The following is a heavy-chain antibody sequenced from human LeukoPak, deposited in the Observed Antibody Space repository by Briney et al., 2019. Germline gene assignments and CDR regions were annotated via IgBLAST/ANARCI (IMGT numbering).Heavy chain of an antibody. D-gene: IGHD6-6*01. J-gene: IGHJ6*02. CDR3: ARGVNSSSSSRPLRYYYGMDV. V-gene: IGHV4-34*01. CDR2: INHSGSS. CDR1: GGSFSGYY. Sequence: SETLSLTCAVYGGSFSGYYWSWIRQPSGKGLEWIGEINHSGSSNYNPSLKSRVTISVDTSKNQFSLKLSSVTAADTAVYYCARGVNSSSSSRPLRYYYGMDVWGQGTTVTVSS.